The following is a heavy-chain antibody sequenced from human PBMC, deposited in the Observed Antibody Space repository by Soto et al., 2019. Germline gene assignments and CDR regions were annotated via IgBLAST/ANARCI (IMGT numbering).Heavy chain of an antibody. J-gene: IGHJ6*02. D-gene: IGHD5-12*01. V-gene: IGHV1-69*13. CDR2: IIPIFGTA. CDR1: GGTFSSYA. CDR3: ARGIYSGYDYYYYGMDV. Sequence: SVKVSCKASGGTFSSYAISWVRQAPGQGLEWMGGIIPIFGTANYAQKFQGRVTIAADESTSTAYMELSSLRSEDTAVYYCARGIYSGYDYYYYGMDVWGQGTTVTVSS.